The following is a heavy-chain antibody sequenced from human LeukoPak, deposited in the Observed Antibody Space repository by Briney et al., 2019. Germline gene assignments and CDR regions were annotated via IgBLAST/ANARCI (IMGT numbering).Heavy chain of an antibody. D-gene: IGHD3-10*01. CDR3: ARGPIGAPDYYFDY. CDR1: GYTFTGYY. Sequence: GASVKVSCKASGYTFTGYYMHWVRQAPGQGLEWMVWINPNSGGTNYAQKFQGRVTMTRDTSTDTAYMELSSLRSEDTAVYFCARGPIGAPDYYFDYWGQGTLVTVSS. V-gene: IGHV1-2*02. CDR2: INPNSGGT. J-gene: IGHJ4*02.